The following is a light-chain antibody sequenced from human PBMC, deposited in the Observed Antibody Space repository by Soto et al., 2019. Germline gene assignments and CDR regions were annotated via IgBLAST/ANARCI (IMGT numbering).Light chain of an antibody. V-gene: IGKV3-15*01. J-gene: IGKJ3*01. CDR1: QADKNN. CDR3: QQYDAWPPH. Sequence: EIVMTQSPATRSVSPGERATLSCRASQADKNNSAWYQQKVGQAPRVHIYGASTRPTGSPARFSGSGSETDFTLTSSSLQSEDFADYFCQQYDAWPPHFGPGTTVDI. CDR2: GAS.